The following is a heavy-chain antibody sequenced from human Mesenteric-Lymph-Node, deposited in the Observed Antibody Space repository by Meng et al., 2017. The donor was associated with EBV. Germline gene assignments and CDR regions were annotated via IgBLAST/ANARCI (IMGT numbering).Heavy chain of an antibody. Sequence: QVRLQESGPGLVKPSGXLSLTCAVSGDSITSTNWWTWVRQPPGKGLEWIGEIYHSGSTNYNPSLESRVTISVDKSKNQFSLKLTSVTAADTAVYYCARAYYDTYGYFYVGYWGQGTLVTFSS. CDR3: ARAYYDTYGYFYVGY. J-gene: IGHJ4*02. V-gene: IGHV4-4*02. D-gene: IGHD3-22*01. CDR2: IYHSGST. CDR1: GDSITSTNW.